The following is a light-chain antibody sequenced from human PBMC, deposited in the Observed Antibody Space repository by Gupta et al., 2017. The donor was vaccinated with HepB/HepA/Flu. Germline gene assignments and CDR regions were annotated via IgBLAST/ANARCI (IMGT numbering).Light chain of an antibody. J-gene: IGKJ2*01. CDR3: QQRSNCPT. V-gene: IGKV3-11*01. CDR2: DAS. CDR1: QSSSSY. Sequence: EIVLTQSPATLSLSPGKSATPSCTASQSSSSYLAWYQQKPGQAPMLLIYDASKGATGIPARFSGSGSGTDFPLTISSLEPEDFAVYYCQQRSNCPTFGQGTKLEIK.